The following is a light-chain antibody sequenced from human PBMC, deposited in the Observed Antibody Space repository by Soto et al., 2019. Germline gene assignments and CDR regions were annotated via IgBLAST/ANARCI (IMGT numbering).Light chain of an antibody. J-gene: IGKJ4*01. Sequence: DIVMTQTPLSSPVTLGQPASISCRSGQSLVHSDGNTYLSWLQQRPGQPPRLLIYQLSTRFSGVPDRFSGSGAGTDFTLTISRVEPEDVGVYYCMQATQVPLTLGGGTKLEIK. CDR3: MQATQVPLT. CDR2: QLS. V-gene: IGKV2-24*01. CDR1: QSLVHSDGNTY.